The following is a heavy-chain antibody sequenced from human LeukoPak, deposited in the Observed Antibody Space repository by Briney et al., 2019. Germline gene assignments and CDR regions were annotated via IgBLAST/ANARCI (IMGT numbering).Heavy chain of an antibody. Sequence: GGSLRLSCAASGFTFSSYWMSWVRQAPGKGLEWVANIKQDGSEKYYVDSVKGRFTISRDNAKNSLYLQMNSLRAEGTAVYYCARACGGDCSLLQADFDYWGQGTLVTVSS. CDR2: IKQDGSEK. D-gene: IGHD2-21*02. CDR3: ARACGGDCSLLQADFDY. V-gene: IGHV3-7*01. J-gene: IGHJ4*02. CDR1: GFTFSSYW.